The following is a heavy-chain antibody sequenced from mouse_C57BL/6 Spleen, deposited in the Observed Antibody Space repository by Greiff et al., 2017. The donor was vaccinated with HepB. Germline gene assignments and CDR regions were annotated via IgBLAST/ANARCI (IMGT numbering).Heavy chain of an antibody. J-gene: IGHJ4*01. Sequence: QVQLKESGPGLVAPSQSLSITCTVSGFSLTSYGVHWVRQPPGKGLEWLVVIWSDGSTTYNSALKSRLSISKDNSKSQVFLKMNRLQTDDTAMYYCARDYYGSSYDAMDYWGQGTSVTVSS. D-gene: IGHD1-1*01. CDR2: IWSDGST. V-gene: IGHV2-6*03. CDR3: ARDYYGSSYDAMDY. CDR1: GFSLTSYG.